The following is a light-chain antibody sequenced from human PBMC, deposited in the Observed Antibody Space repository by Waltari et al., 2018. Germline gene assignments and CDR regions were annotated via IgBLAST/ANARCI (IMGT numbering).Light chain of an antibody. Sequence: EIVLMQSPGTLSLSPREKATLPCRASQSLSVSYLACYQQRAGQAPRLLIFGASYRATGIPDRFSGSGSGTVFPLTISRLEPEDFALYYCQQYDTSPGSFGQGTKLEIK. J-gene: IGKJ2*01. V-gene: IGKV3-20*01. CDR2: GAS. CDR3: QQYDTSPGS. CDR1: QSLSVSY.